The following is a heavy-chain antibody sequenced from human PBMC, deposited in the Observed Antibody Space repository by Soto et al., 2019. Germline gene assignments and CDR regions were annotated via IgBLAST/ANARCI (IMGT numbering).Heavy chain of an antibody. D-gene: IGHD5-18*01. Sequence: XETLSLTCAVSGCSISSRSAYWGWIRQPPGKGLEFIGSIYYSGSPYYNPSLESRVTISVDTSKNQFSLKLSSVTAADTAAYYCATDTAMVTFDYWGQGTMVTVSS. V-gene: IGHV4-39*02. CDR1: GCSISSRSAY. CDR2: IYYSGSP. CDR3: ATDTAMVTFDY. J-gene: IGHJ4*02.